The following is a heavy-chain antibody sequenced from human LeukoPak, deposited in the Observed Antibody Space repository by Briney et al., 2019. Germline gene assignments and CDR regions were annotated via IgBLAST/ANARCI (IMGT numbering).Heavy chain of an antibody. Sequence: GASVKVSCKVSGYTLTELSMHWVRQATGQGLEWMGWMNPNSGNTGYAQKFQGRVTITRNTSISTAYMELSSLRSEDTAVYYCARDRYGDSLLDYWGQGTLVTVSS. CDR2: MNPNSGNT. V-gene: IGHV1-8*03. CDR1: GYTLTELS. J-gene: IGHJ4*02. D-gene: IGHD4-17*01. CDR3: ARDRYGDSLLDY.